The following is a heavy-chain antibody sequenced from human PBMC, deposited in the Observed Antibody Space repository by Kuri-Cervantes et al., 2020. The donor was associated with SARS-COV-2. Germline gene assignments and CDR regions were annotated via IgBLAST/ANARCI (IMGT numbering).Heavy chain of an antibody. V-gene: IGHV4-34*08. CDR3: ATGTSGEFYFDY. CDR2: INHSGST. CDR1: GGTFSGYY. Sequence: ESLKISCAVYGGTFSGYYWSWIRQPPGKGLEWIGEINHSGSTNYNPSLKSRVTMSIDTSKNQFSLKLRSVTAADTAVYYCATGTSGEFYFDYWGQGTLVTVSS. D-gene: IGHD1-1*01. J-gene: IGHJ4*02.